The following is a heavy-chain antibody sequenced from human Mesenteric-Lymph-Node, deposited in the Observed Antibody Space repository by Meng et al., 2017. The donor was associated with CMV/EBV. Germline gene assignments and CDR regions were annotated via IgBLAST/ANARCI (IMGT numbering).Heavy chain of an antibody. V-gene: IGHV4-34*01. Sequence: SETLSLTCAVYGGSFSTYYWNWIRQPPGKGLEWIGEINHSGSTNYNPSLKSRVTISVDTSKNQFSLKLSSVTAADTAVYYCATINYDFWNGSFYGMDVWGQGTTVTVSS. D-gene: IGHD3-3*01. CDR1: GGSFSTYY. CDR3: ATINYDFWNGSFYGMDV. CDR2: INHSGST. J-gene: IGHJ6*02.